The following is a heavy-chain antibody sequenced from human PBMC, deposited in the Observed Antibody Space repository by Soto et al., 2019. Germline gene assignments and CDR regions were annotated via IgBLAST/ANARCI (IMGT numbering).Heavy chain of an antibody. D-gene: IGHD2-15*01. V-gene: IGHV3-33*01. Sequence: QVQLVESGGGVVQPGRSLRLSCAASGFTFSSYGMHWVRQAPGKGLEWVAVIWYDGSNKYYADSVKGRFTISRDNSKNTLYLQMNSMRAEDTAVYYCARESRDCSGGSCYLTSQCYWGQGTLVTVSS. CDR3: ARESRDCSGGSCYLTSQCY. CDR1: GFTFSSYG. CDR2: IWYDGSNK. J-gene: IGHJ4*02.